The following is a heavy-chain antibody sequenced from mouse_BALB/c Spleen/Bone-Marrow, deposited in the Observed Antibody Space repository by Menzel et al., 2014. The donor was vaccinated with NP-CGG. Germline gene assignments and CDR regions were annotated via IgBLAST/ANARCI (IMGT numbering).Heavy chain of an antibody. D-gene: IGHD2-14*01. CDR1: GLPFTTYW. Sequence: VQLQQSGAELAKPGASVKMSCKASGLPFTTYWMHWFKQRPGQGLEWIGYIDPSTGHTEYNQNFKDKATLTADKSSSTAYMQLSSLTSVDSAVYYCARPYRYDKEFAYWGQGTLVTVSA. J-gene: IGHJ3*01. V-gene: IGHV1-7*01. CDR2: IDPSTGHT. CDR3: ARPYRYDKEFAY.